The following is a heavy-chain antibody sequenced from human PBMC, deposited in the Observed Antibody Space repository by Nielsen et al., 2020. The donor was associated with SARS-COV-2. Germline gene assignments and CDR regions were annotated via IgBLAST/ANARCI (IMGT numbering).Heavy chain of an antibody. CDR2: IYYSGST. V-gene: IGHV4-31*03. J-gene: IGHJ4*02. D-gene: IGHD3-3*01. CDR1: GGSISSGGYY. CDR3: ARAPSITIFGVVNNFDY. Sequence: SETLSLTCTVSGGSISSGGYYWSWIRQHPGKGLEWIGYIYYSGSTYYNPSLKSRVTISVDTSKNQFSLKLSSVTAADTAVYYCARAPSITIFGVVNNFDYWSQGTLVTVSS.